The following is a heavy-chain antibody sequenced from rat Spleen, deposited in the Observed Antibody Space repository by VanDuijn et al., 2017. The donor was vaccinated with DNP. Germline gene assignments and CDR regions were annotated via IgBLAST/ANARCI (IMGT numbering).Heavy chain of an antibody. CDR1: GFIFSNYW. CDR2: ITNTGDNT. CDR3: ARHPGFAY. Sequence: EVQLVESGGGLVQPGRSLKISCIASGFIFSNYWMTWIRQAPGRGLEWVASITNTGDNTYYSDSVKGRFTISRDNAKNTQYLQMDSLRSEDTATYYCARHPGFAYWGQGTLVTVSS. J-gene: IGHJ3*01. V-gene: IGHV5-31*01. D-gene: IGHD1-4*01.